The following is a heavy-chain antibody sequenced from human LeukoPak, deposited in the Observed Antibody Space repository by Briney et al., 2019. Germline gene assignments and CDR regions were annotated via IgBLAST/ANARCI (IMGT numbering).Heavy chain of an antibody. V-gene: IGHV3-23*01. CDR3: AKDRTYSSSSLIWYYYYGMDV. D-gene: IGHD6-6*01. CDR2: ISGSGGST. Sequence: PGVSLRLSCAASGFTFNIYAMSWVRQAPGKGLEWVSAISGSGGSTYYADSVKGRFTISRDNSKNTLYLQMNSLRAEDTAVYYCAKDRTYSSSSLIWYYYYGMDVWGQGTTVTVSS. CDR1: GFTFNIYA. J-gene: IGHJ6*02.